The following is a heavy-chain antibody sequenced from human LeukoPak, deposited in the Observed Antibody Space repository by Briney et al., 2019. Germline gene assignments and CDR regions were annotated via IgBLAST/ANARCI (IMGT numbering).Heavy chain of an antibody. CDR2: INPNSGGT. CDR3: AREFITMVRGVIIEVGSDYYGMDV. D-gene: IGHD3-10*01. CDR1: GYTFTGYY. Sequence: ASVKVSCKASGYTFTGYYMHWVRQAPGQGREWMGWINPNSGGTNYAQKFQGRVTMTRDTSISTAYMELSRLRSDDTAVYYCAREFITMVRGVIIEVGSDYYGMDVWGQGTTVTVSS. J-gene: IGHJ6*02. V-gene: IGHV1-2*02.